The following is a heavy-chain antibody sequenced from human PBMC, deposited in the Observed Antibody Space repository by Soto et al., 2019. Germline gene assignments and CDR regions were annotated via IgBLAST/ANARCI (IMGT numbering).Heavy chain of an antibody. Sequence: GGSLRLSCAASGFTFSSYSMNWVRQAPGKGLEWVSSISSSSSYIYYADSVKGRFTISRDNAKNSLYLQMNSLRVEDTAVYYCASGVGGFGESLVDVWGKGTTVTVSS. CDR1: GFTFSSYS. CDR3: ASGVGGFGESLVDV. J-gene: IGHJ6*04. D-gene: IGHD3-10*01. CDR2: ISSSSSYI. V-gene: IGHV3-21*01.